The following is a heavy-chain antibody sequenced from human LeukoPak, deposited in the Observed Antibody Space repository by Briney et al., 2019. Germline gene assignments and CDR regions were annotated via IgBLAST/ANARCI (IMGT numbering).Heavy chain of an antibody. CDR3: AKDIDSSGYYPIGLDY. D-gene: IGHD3-22*01. CDR1: GFTFSSYG. J-gene: IGHJ4*02. CDR2: ISYDGSNK. Sequence: GGSLRLSCAASGFTFSSYGMHWVRQAPGKGLEWVAVISYDGSNKYYADSVKGRFTISRDNSKNTLYLQMNSLRAEDTAVYYCAKDIDSSGYYPIGLDYWGQGTLVTVSS. V-gene: IGHV3-30*18.